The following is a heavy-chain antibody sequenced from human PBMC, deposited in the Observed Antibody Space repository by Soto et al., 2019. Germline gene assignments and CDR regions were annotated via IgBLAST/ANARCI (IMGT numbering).Heavy chain of an antibody. V-gene: IGHV4-31*03. D-gene: IGHD3-10*01. CDR1: GGSISSGGYY. CDR3: ASTYYGSGSYYKGFDY. J-gene: IGHJ4*02. Sequence: SETLSLTCTVSGGSISSGGYYWSWIRQHPGKGLEWIGYIYYSGSTYYNPSLKSRVTISVDTSKNQFSLKLSSVTAADTAVYYCASTYYGSGSYYKGFDYWGQGTLVTVSS. CDR2: IYYSGST.